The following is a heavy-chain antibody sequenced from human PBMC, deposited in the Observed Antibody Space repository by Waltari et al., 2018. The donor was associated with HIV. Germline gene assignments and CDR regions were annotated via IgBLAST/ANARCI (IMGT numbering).Heavy chain of an antibody. J-gene: IGHJ4*02. Sequence: QVQLQQWGAGLLKPSETLSLTCAVYGGSFSGYYWSWLRQPTGKGLEWIGEINHRGSNNYHTSLKSRVTISVAPSKNQFSLELSSVTAADTAVYCWARACSGGSCYSVWGQGTLVTVSS. D-gene: IGHD2-15*01. CDR3: ARACSGGSCYSV. CDR2: INHRGSN. CDR1: GGSFSGYY. V-gene: IGHV4-34*01.